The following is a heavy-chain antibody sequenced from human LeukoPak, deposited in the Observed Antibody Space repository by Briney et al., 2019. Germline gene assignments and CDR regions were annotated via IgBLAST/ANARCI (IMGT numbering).Heavy chain of an antibody. CDR1: GGSYSGYY. D-gene: IGHD6-13*01. Sequence: SETLSLTCAVYGGSYSGYYWSWIRQPPGKGLELIGEINHSGSTNYNPSLKSRVTISVDTSKNQFSLKLSSVTAADTAVYYCARAAWAAGDAFDIWGQGTMVTVSS. CDR2: INHSGST. V-gene: IGHV4-34*01. J-gene: IGHJ3*02. CDR3: ARAAWAAGDAFDI.